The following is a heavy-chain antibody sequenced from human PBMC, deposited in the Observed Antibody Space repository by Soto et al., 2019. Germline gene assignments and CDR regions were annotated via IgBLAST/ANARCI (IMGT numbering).Heavy chain of an antibody. V-gene: IGHV3-23*01. J-gene: IGHJ6*02. CDR1: GFTFSNYA. CDR2: ISGSGVST. CDR3: VKEYGMDV. Sequence: EVQLLESGGGLVQPGGSLRLSCAASGFTFSNYAMSWVRQAPGKGLEWVSTISGSGVSTYYADSVKGRFTISRDNSKNTLYLQMNTLRAEDTAVYYCVKEYGMDVWGQGTTVTVSS.